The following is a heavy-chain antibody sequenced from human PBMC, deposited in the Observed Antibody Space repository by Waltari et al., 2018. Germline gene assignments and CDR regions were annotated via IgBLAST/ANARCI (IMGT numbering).Heavy chain of an antibody. J-gene: IGHJ4*02. Sequence: EVQLLESGGGLVQPGGSLRLSCAASGLTFSSYAMSWVRQAPGKGLEWVSAISGSGGSTYYADSVKGRFTISRDNSKNTLYLQRNSLRAENTAVYYCTKDCESMTTVTTFDYWGQGTLVTVSS. V-gene: IGHV3-23*01. D-gene: IGHD4-4*01. CDR3: TKDCESMTTVTTFDY. CDR2: ISGSGGST. CDR1: GLTFSSYA.